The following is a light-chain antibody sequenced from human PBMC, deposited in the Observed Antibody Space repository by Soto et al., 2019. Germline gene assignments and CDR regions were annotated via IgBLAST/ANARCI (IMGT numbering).Light chain of an antibody. J-gene: IGLJ1*01. CDR1: SSDVGSYEF. CDR3: CSYAGGSNV. Sequence: QSVLAQPAAVSESPGQSITISCTGTSSDVGSYEFVSWYQQYPGKAPKLMIYEGSKRPSGVSDRFSGSKSGNTASLTISGLRAEDEADYFCCSYAGGSNVFGAGTKVTVL. CDR2: EGS. V-gene: IGLV2-23*03.